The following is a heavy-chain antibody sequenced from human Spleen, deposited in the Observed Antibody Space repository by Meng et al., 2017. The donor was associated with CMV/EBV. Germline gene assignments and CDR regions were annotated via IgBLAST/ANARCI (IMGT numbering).Heavy chain of an antibody. CDR1: GDSGSSSRVY. CDR3: ARRHDSSGPFDF. V-gene: IGHV4-61*01. D-gene: IGHD3-22*01. Sequence: CTGSGDSGSSSRVYWTWIRQAPGKGLEWIGDVSYTGSTEYSPSLKSRVTVSLDTSENQFSLKLTSVTAADTAVYYCARRHDSSGPFDFWGQGTLVTVSS. J-gene: IGHJ4*02. CDR2: VSYTGST.